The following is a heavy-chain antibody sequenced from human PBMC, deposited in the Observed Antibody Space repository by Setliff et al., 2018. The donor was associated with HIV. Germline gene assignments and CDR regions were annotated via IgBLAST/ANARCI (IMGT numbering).Heavy chain of an antibody. CDR1: GYTFKSND. CDR3: ARGAWYSSGWYSSRYMDV. V-gene: IGHV1-8*02. J-gene: IGHJ6*03. Sequence: ASVKVSCKASGYTFKSNDINWVRQATGQGLEWMGWMNPNSGNTGYAQKFQGRVTMTRDTSVSTAYMELSSLRSDDTAVYYCARGAWYSSGWYSSRYMDVWGKGTTVTVSS. D-gene: IGHD6-19*01. CDR2: MNPNSGNT.